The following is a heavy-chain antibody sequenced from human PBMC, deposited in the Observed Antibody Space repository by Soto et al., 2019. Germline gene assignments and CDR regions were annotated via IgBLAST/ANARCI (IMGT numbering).Heavy chain of an antibody. V-gene: IGHV4-39*01. D-gene: IGHD6-19*01. J-gene: IGHJ4*02. CDR3: ARYSSGGWDY. CDR2: IYYSGST. Sequence: SETLSLTCTVSGGSISSSSYYWGWIRQPPGKGLEWIGSIYYSGSTYYNPSLKSRVTISVDTSKNQFSLKLSSVTAADTAMYYCARYSSGGWDYWGQGTLVTVSS. CDR1: GGSISSSSYY.